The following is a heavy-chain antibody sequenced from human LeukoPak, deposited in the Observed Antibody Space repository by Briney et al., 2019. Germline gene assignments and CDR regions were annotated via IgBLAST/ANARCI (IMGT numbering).Heavy chain of an antibody. J-gene: IGHJ5*02. Sequence: GGSQRLSCAASGFTFSSYWMHWVRHVPGQGLVWVSHIDGDGRITNYGDSVKGRFTISRDNAKNILYLQMNSLRAEDTAVYYCARDSPRTGPWGQGILVTVSS. D-gene: IGHD1-1*01. CDR3: ARDSPRTGP. V-gene: IGHV3-74*01. CDR1: GFTFSSYW. CDR2: IDGDGRIT.